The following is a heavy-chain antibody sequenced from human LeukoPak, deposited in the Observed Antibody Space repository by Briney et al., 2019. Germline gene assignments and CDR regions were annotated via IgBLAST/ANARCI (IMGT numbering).Heavy chain of an antibody. CDR2: IYYSGSA. Sequence: NPSETLSLTCNVSGGSINGNTYYWGWIRQPPGKGLEWIGSIYYSGSAYYNASLKSRVSMSVDTSKNLFSLRVSSVTAADTAVYYCACLSGNRPRGYWGQGTLVTVSS. CDR3: ACLSGNRPRGY. V-gene: IGHV4-39*01. J-gene: IGHJ4*02. D-gene: IGHD1-14*01. CDR1: GGSINGNTYY.